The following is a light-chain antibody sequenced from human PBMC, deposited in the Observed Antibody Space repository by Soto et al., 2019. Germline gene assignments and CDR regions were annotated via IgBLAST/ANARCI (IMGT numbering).Light chain of an antibody. CDR2: GAS. V-gene: IGKV3-20*01. Sequence: EIVLTQSPGTLSLSPGERATLSCRASQSVSSSYLAWYQQNPCQAPRLLIYGASGRATGIPDRFSGSGSGTDFTLTIRRLEPEDFAVYHSLRCRSPPAYTFGQGTKLAIK. CDR3: LRCRSPPAYT. CDR1: QSVSSSY. J-gene: IGKJ2*01.